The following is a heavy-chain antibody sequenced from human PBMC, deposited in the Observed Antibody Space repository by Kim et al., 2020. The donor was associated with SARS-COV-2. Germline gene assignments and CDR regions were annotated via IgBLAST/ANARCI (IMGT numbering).Heavy chain of an antibody. CDR1: GFTFSSYS. J-gene: IGHJ6*02. V-gene: IGHV3-21*01. Sequence: GGSLRLSCAASGFTFSSYSMNWVRQAPGKGLEWVSSISSSSSYIYYADSVKGRFTISRDNAKNSLYLQMNSLRAEDTAVYYCARVDVDYCTNGVCPQWYYYGMDVWGQGTTVTVSS. D-gene: IGHD2-8*01. CDR3: ARVDVDYCTNGVCPQWYYYGMDV. CDR2: ISSSSSYI.